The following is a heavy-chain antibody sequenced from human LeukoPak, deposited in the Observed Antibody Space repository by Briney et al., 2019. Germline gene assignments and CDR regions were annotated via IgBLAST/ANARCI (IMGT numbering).Heavy chain of an antibody. D-gene: IGHD2-15*01. Sequence: PSQTLSLTCTVSGGSISSGSYYWSWIRQPAGKGLEWIGRIYTSGSTNYNPSLKSRVTISVDTSKNQFSLELSSVTAADTAVYYCARDYGSGIFDYWGQGTLVTVSS. CDR3: ARDYGSGIFDY. V-gene: IGHV4-61*02. CDR2: IYTSGST. CDR1: GGSISSGSYY. J-gene: IGHJ4*02.